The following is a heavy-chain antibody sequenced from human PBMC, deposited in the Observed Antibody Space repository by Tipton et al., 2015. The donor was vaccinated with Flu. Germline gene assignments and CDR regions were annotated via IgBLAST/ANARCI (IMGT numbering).Heavy chain of an antibody. J-gene: IGHJ4*02. CDR3: ARRKTVTTRLTYFDY. D-gene: IGHD4-17*01. CDR1: GGSISDYY. CDR2: SSGSSGHT. V-gene: IGHV4-59*08. Sequence: LRLSCTVSGGSISDYYWSWIRQPPGKGLVWIAYSSGSSGHTNYNPSLKSRGTISVDTSKNQFSLKLSSVTAADTAVYYCARRKTVTTRLTYFDYWGQGTLVTVSS.